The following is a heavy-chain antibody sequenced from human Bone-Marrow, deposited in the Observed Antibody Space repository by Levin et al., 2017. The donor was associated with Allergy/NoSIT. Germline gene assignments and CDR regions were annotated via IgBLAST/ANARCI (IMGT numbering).Heavy chain of an antibody. Sequence: GESLKISCRASGGSLSSYDINWVRQATGQGLEYMGWMSRNSGNTGYAQKFQGRITMARDSATDTFYMEITSLRSGDAARYVCATARGATEFDSWGQGTLLTVSS. J-gene: IGHJ4*02. CDR1: GGSLSSYD. CDR3: ATARGATEFDS. CDR2: MSRNSGNT. V-gene: IGHV1-8*02. D-gene: IGHD1-26*01.